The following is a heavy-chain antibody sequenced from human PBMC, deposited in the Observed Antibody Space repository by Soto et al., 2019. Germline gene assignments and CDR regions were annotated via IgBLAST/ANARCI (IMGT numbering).Heavy chain of an antibody. Sequence: GGSLRLSCTASGFTFGDYAMSWFRQAPGKGLEWVGFIRTKAYGGTAEYAASVKGRFTLSRDDSKSIAYLQMNSLKTEDTAVYYCTRDRHIVVVTANDYWGQGTQVTVSS. V-gene: IGHV3-49*03. CDR2: IRTKAYGGTA. J-gene: IGHJ4*02. D-gene: IGHD2-21*02. CDR1: GFTFGDYA. CDR3: TRDRHIVVVTANDY.